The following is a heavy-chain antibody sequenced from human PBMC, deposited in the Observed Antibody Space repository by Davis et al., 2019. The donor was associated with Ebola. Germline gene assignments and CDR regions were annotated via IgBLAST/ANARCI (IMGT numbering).Heavy chain of an antibody. CDR2: IHSSGNT. CDR3: ARGRHLSVSPFAY. Sequence: PGGSLRLSCLVSGGSISSPFWTWTRQSPGKGLERIGYIHSSGNTNYNPSFKSRVTVSLDASKSQSSLKLSSVTAADTAVYYCARGRHLSVSPFAYWGQGILVTVSP. D-gene: IGHD5/OR15-5a*01. J-gene: IGHJ4*02. V-gene: IGHV4-59*11. CDR1: GGSISSPF.